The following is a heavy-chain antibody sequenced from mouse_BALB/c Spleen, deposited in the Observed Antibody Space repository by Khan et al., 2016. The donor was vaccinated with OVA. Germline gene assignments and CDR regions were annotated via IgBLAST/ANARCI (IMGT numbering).Heavy chain of an antibody. CDR1: GFSLTSSG. D-gene: IGHD1-3*01. J-gene: IGHJ2*01. V-gene: IGHV2-9*02. CDR2: IWAGGST. Sequence: VQLLESGPGLVAPSQSLSITCTVSGFSLTSSGVHWVRQPPGKGLEWLGVIWAGGSTNYNSALMSRLSISKDNSKCHGFLKMNSLQTDDTAMYYWARREDIWGQGTTLTVSS. CDR3: ARREDI.